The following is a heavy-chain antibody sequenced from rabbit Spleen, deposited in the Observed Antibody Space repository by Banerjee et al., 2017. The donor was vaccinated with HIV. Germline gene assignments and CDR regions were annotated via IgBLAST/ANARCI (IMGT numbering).Heavy chain of an antibody. CDR1: GVSFSSSSY. CDR2: IDAGSGGFT. J-gene: IGHJ6*01. CDR3: ARDSSSSFSSYGMDL. V-gene: IGHV1S45*01. Sequence: QEQLVESGGGLVKPGASLTLTCTASGVSFSSSSYICWVRQAPGKGLEWIVCIDAGSGGFTYYASWAKGRFTISKTSSTTVTLQMTRLTAADTATYFCARDSSSSFSSYGMDLWGPGTLVTVS. D-gene: IGHD1-1*01.